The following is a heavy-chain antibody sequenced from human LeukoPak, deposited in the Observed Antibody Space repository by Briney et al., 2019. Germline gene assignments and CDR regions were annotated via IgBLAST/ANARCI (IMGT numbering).Heavy chain of an antibody. V-gene: IGHV3-11*06. CDR2: ISSSSSYT. CDR3: ARALVGGYYYGMDV. CDR1: GFTFSDYY. Sequence: PGGSLRLSCAASGFTFSDYYMSWIRQAPGKGLEWVSYISSSSSYTSYADSVKGRFTISRDNAKNTLYLQMNSLRAEDTAVYYCARALVGGYYYGMDVWGQGTTVTVSS. D-gene: IGHD2-15*01. J-gene: IGHJ6*02.